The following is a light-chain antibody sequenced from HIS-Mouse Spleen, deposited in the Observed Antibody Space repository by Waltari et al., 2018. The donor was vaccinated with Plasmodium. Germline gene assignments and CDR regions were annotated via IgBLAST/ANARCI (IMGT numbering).Light chain of an antibody. CDR3: QQYNNWSFT. CDR2: GAS. CDR1: QSVSSN. Sequence: EIVMTQSPATLSVSPRERATLSCRASQSVSSNLAWYQQKPGQAPRLLIYGASTRATSIPARFSGSGSGTEFTLTISSLQSEDFAVYYCQQYNNWSFTFGPGTKVDIK. V-gene: IGKV3-15*01. J-gene: IGKJ3*01.